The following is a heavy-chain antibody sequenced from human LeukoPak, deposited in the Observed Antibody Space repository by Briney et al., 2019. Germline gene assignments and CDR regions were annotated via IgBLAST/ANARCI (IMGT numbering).Heavy chain of an antibody. CDR3: ARGCSGGSCYESKFDP. V-gene: IGHV3-30*04. CDR2: ISYDGSNK. J-gene: IGHJ5*02. Sequence: GGSLRLSCAASGFTFSSYAMHWVRQAPGKGLGWVAVISYDGSNKYYADSVKGRFTISRDNSKNTLYLQMNSLRAEDTAVYYCARGCSGGSCYESKFDPWGRGTLVTASS. D-gene: IGHD2-15*01. CDR1: GFTFSSYA.